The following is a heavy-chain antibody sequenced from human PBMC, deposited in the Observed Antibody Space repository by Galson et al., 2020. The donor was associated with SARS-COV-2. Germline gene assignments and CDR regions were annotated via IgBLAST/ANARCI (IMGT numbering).Heavy chain of an antibody. CDR3: ARVDYYDSSGYPNFDY. CDR1: GFTFSSYS. V-gene: IGHV3-21*01. J-gene: IGHJ4*02. Sequence: TGGSLRLSCAASGFTFSSYSMNWVRQAPGKGLEWVSSISSSSSYIYYADSVKGRFTISRDNAKNSLYLQMNSLRAEDTAVYYCARVDYYDSSGYPNFDYRGQGTLVTVSS. D-gene: IGHD3-22*01. CDR2: ISSSSSYI.